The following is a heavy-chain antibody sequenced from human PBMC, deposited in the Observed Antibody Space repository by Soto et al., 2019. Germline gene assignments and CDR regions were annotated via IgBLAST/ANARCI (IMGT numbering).Heavy chain of an antibody. V-gene: IGHV4-30-4*01. CDR1: GGSISSGDYS. D-gene: IGHD3-3*01. CDR2: IYNSGIT. J-gene: IGHJ5*02. CDR3: ARGVTVFGLVSRFWFDP. Sequence: QVLLQESGPGLVKSSQTLSLTCTVSGGSISSGDYSWSWVRQSPGKGLEWIGHIYNSGITYYNPSLKSGVVISIDTSRNQFSLRLNSLTAADRAVYFCARGVTVFGLVSRFWFDPWGQGTVVTVSS.